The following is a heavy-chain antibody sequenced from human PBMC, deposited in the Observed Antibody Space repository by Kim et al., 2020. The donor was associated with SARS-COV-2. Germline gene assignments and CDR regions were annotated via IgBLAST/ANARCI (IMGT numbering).Heavy chain of an antibody. CDR3: ARASLSNSFDP. Sequence: TYYADSWQGRFTISRDSAKNSLFLQTNSLRREDTAIYYCARASLSNSFDPWGQGTLVTVSP. V-gene: IGHV3-48*03. CDR2: T. J-gene: IGHJ5*02.